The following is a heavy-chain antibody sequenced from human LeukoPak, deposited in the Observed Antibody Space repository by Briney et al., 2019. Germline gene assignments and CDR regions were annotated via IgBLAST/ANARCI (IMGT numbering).Heavy chain of an antibody. Sequence: ASVKVSSKASGYTFTVYYMHWVRQAPGQGREWMGWINPNSGGTNYAQKFQGRVTMTRDTSISTAYMELSRLRSDDTAVYYCARLSTLAAAARDYWGQGTLVTVSS. V-gene: IGHV1-2*02. D-gene: IGHD6-13*01. J-gene: IGHJ4*02. CDR3: ARLSTLAAAARDY. CDR2: INPNSGGT. CDR1: GYTFTVYY.